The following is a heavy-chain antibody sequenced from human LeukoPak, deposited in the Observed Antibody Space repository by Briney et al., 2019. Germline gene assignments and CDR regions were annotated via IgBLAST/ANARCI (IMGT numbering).Heavy chain of an antibody. CDR2: ISGDGGST. D-gene: IGHD2-8*01. CDR1: GFTFDDYA. J-gene: IGHJ5*02. CDR3: AKGHIGYCTNGVCPGIDP. Sequence: PGGSLRLSCAASGFTFDDYAMHWVRQAPGKGLEWVSLISGDGGSTYYADSVKGRFTISRDNSKNSLCLQMNSLRTEDTALYYCAKGHIGYCTNGVCPGIDPWGQGTLVTVSS. V-gene: IGHV3-43*02.